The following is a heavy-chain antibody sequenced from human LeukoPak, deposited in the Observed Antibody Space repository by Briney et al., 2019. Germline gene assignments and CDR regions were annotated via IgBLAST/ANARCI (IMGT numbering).Heavy chain of an antibody. V-gene: IGHV3-23*01. CDR1: GITLSNYG. CDR2: ISDSGGRT. Sequence: GGSLRLSCAVSGITLSNYGMRWGRQAPGKRLEWVAGISDSGGRTNYADSVKGRFAISRDNSKNTLYLQMNSLRAEDTAVYYCAKAGSAHRNFDYWGQGTLVTASS. J-gene: IGHJ4*02. CDR3: AKAGSAHRNFDY. D-gene: IGHD2-15*01.